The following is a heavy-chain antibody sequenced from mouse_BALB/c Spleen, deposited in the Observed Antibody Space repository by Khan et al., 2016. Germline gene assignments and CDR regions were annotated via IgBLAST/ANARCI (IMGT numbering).Heavy chain of an antibody. V-gene: IGHV1S53*02. CDR2: IYPGNGDI. D-gene: IGHD4-1*01. CDR3: KTWDHY. J-gene: IGHJ2*01. Sequence: QVQLQQSDAELVKPGASVKISCKASGYTFTDHAIHWVKQKPEQGLEWIGYIYPGNGDIKYNEKFKGKATLTADKSSSTAYMQLNSLTSEDSAVYFCKTWDHYWGQGTTLTVSS. CDR1: GYTFTDHA.